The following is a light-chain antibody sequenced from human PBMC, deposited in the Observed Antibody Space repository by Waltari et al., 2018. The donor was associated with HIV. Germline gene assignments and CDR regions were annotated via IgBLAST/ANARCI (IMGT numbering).Light chain of an antibody. CDR2: EDN. CDR1: SGSIASNY. CDR3: QSYDSSNSYVV. J-gene: IGLJ2*01. Sequence: NFMLTQPHSVSESPGKTVTISCTRSSGSIASNYVQWYQQRPGSAPTTVIYEDNQRPSGVPYRFSGSIDSSSNSASLTISGLKTEDEADYYCQSYDSSNSYVVFGGGTKLTVL. V-gene: IGLV6-57*04.